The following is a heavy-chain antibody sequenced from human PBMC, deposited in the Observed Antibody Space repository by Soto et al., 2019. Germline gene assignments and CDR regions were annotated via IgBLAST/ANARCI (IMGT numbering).Heavy chain of an antibody. Sequence: EVQVVESGGGLVQPGGSLRLSCAASGFNFYTSWKDWVRQSPGKGLEWVANIDQDGNENYYVDSVKGRFTISRDNAKNSLYLQMNSLRAEDTAVYYCSRRLEVWGQGTTVTVSS. J-gene: IGHJ6*02. CDR1: GFNFYTSW. CDR2: IDQDGNEN. V-gene: IGHV3-7*05. CDR3: SRRLEV.